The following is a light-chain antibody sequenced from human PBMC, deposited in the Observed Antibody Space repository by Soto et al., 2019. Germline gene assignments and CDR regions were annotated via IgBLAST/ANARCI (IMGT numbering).Light chain of an antibody. Sequence: QSALPQPPSASGSPGQSVTISCTGTSIDIGAYNSVSWYQQYPGKAPKLMIYEGTNRPSGVPDRFSGSKSGNTASLTVSGLQAADEGDYYCSSYAGNHILVCGGGTKMTVL. V-gene: IGLV2-8*01. CDR1: SIDIGAYNS. J-gene: IGLJ2*01. CDR2: EGT. CDR3: SSYAGNHILV.